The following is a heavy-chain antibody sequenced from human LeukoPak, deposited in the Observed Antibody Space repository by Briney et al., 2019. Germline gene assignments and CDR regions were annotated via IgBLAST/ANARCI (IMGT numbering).Heavy chain of an antibody. V-gene: IGHV3-23*01. J-gene: IGHJ4*02. CDR1: GFTFSSYE. D-gene: IGHD4-17*01. CDR2: ISGSGGST. CDR3: ANFPHTVTTFSVGDY. Sequence: GGSLRLSCAASGFTFSSYEMNWVRQAPGKGLEWVSAISGSGGSTYYADSVKGRFTISRDNSKNTLYLQMNSLRAEDTAVYYCANFPHTVTTFSVGDYWGQGTLVTVSS.